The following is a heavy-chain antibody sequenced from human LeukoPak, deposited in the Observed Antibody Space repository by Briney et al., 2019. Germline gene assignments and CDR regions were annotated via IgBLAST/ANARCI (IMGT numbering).Heavy chain of an antibody. CDR3: ARDPSRRYSYGVY. V-gene: IGHV3-30*02. Sequence: GGSLRLSCAASGFTFSNYGMHWVRQAPGKGLEWVAFIRYDGSNKYYADSVKGRFTISRDNSKDTLYLQMNSLRAEDTAVYYCARDPSRRYSYGVYWGQGTLVTVSS. D-gene: IGHD5-18*01. CDR1: GFTFSNYG. J-gene: IGHJ4*02. CDR2: IRYDGSNK.